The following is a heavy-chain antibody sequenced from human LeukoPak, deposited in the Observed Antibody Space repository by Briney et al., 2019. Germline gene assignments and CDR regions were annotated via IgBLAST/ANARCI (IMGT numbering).Heavy chain of an antibody. CDR1: GFPFSSYG. V-gene: IGHV3-30*18. Sequence: GGSLRLSCAASGFPFSSYGMHWVRQAPGKGLEWVAVISYDGSDKYYADSVKGRFTISRDNSKNTLFLQMNSLRAEDTAVYHCVKAIFGGGNFYYYGMDVWGQGTTVTVSS. CDR2: ISYDGSDK. D-gene: IGHD3-3*01. CDR3: VKAIFGGGNFYYYGMDV. J-gene: IGHJ6*02.